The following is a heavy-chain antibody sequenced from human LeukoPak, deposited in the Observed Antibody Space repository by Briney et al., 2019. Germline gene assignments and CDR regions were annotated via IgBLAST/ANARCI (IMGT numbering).Heavy chain of an antibody. CDR3: ARLAYCSNDVCYSNYYYSMDV. V-gene: IGHV5-51*01. CDR1: GYTFSSYW. CDR2: IYPDGSDT. J-gene: IGHJ6*03. D-gene: IGHD2-8*01. Sequence: GESLKISCKGSGYTFSSYWIGWVRQMPGKGLEWMGIIYPDGSDTRYSPSFQGQVTISADKSISTAYLQWSSLKASDTAMYYCARLAYCSNDVCYSNYYYSMDVWGKGTTVTVFS.